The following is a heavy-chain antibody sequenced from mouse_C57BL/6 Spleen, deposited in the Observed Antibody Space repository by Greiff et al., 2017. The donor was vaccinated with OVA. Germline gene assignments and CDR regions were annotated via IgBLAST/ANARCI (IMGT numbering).Heavy chain of an antibody. CDR1: GYSITSGYD. CDR3: ARGRPSYYFDY. CDR2: ISYSGST. Sequence: EVKVVESGPGMVKPSQSLSLTCTVTGYSITSGYDWHWIRHFPGNKLEWMGYISYSGSTNYNPSLKSRISITHDTSKNHFFLKLNSVTTEDTATYYCARGRPSYYFDYWGQGTTLTVSS. V-gene: IGHV3-1*01. J-gene: IGHJ2*01.